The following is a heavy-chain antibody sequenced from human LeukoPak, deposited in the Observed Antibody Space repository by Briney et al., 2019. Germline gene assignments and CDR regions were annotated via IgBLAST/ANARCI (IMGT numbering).Heavy chain of an antibody. CDR3: AKDFKAGYSSGWYDY. D-gene: IGHD6-19*01. CDR1: GFTFSSYA. CDR2: ISYDGSNK. J-gene: IGHJ4*02. Sequence: GGSLRLSCAASGFTFSSYAMHWVRQAPGKGLEWVAVISYDGSNKYYADSVKGRFTISRDNSKNTLYLQMNSLRAEDTAVYYCAKDFKAGYSSGWYDYWGQGTLVTVSS. V-gene: IGHV3-30*04.